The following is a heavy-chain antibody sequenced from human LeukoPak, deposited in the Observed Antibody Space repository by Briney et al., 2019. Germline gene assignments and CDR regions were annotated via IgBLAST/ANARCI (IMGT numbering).Heavy chain of an antibody. Sequence: TGGSLRLSCAASGFTFSSYGMHWVRQAPGKGLEWVAVISYDGSNKYYADSVKGRFTISRDNSKNTLYLQMNSLRAEDTAVYYCARRKNYYDSSGYYTIYYFDYWGQGTLVTVSS. D-gene: IGHD3-22*01. CDR3: ARRKNYYDSSGYYTIYYFDY. J-gene: IGHJ4*02. CDR1: GFTFSSYG. V-gene: IGHV3-30*03. CDR2: ISYDGSNK.